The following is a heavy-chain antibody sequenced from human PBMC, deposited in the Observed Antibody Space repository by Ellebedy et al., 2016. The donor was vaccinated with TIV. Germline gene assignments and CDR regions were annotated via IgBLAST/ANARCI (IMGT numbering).Heavy chain of an antibody. J-gene: IGHJ4*02. V-gene: IGHV3-23*01. D-gene: IGHD3-22*01. Sequence: GESLKISCVASGFTLHDYAMSWVRQAPGTGLEWVSTISGNGLGTYYADSVKGRFAISRDNSRNTVHLQMNSLRGEDAALYYCAKNGDDTTGYYFGLFDYWGQGTLVTVSS. CDR3: AKNGDDTTGYYFGLFDY. CDR2: ISGNGLGT. CDR1: GFTLHDYA.